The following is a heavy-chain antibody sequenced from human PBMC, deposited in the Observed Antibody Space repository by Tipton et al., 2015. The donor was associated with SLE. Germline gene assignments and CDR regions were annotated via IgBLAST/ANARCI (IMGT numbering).Heavy chain of an antibody. CDR3: AREKDYSDAFDI. Sequence: TLSLTCTVSGGSISSGSYYWSWIRQPAGKGLEWIGYIYTSGSTNYNPSLKSRVTISVDASKNQFSLKLSSVTAADTAVYYCAREKDYSDAFDIWGQGTMVTVSS. V-gene: IGHV4-61*09. D-gene: IGHD4-11*01. CDR2: IYTSGST. J-gene: IGHJ3*02. CDR1: GGSISSGSYY.